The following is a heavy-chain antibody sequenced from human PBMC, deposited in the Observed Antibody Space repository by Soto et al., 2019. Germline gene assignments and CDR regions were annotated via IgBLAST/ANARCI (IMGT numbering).Heavy chain of an antibody. CDR2: ISYDGGLQ. D-gene: IGHD5-18*01. V-gene: IGHV3-30*03. CDR3: VSDRGYGHASVPYS. J-gene: IGHJ4*02. Sequence: QAHLVESGGGVVQPGRSLRLSCAASGFTFTSDGMHWVRQAPGTRLEGVAVISYDGGLQHYADSVKGRFTISRDNSKNMVLLQMNTLRAEDTAVYYCVSDRGYGHASVPYSWGQGTLVSVCS. CDR1: GFTFTSDG.